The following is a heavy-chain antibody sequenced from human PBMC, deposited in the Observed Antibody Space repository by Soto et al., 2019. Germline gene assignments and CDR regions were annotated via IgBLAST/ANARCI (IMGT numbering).Heavy chain of an antibody. V-gene: IGHV1-18*04. J-gene: IGHJ5*02. CDR2: ISSYNGNA. CDR1: GYTFTNYG. Sequence: VASVKVSCKASGYTFTNYGISWVRQAPGQGLQWMGWISSYNGNANYAQKVQGRVTLTTDSSTSTTYMELRSLRSDDTAVYYCARGPRYCSTTTCFSGVTWFDPWGQGTLVTVSS. CDR3: ARGPRYCSTTTCFSGVTWFDP. D-gene: IGHD2-2*01.